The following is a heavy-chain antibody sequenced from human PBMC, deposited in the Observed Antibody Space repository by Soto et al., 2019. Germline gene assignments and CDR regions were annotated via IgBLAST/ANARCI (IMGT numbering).Heavy chain of an antibody. V-gene: IGHV4-59*01. D-gene: IGHD3-10*02. Sequence: QVQLQESGPGLVKPSETLSLTCTVSGGSISSYYWSWIRQPPGKGLEWIGFIFYSGSTSYDPSLSSSVTISLDTSEYQFSLKLNSVTAADTAVYYCASMIGDPVLSFDSWGQGTLVAVSS. J-gene: IGHJ5*01. CDR2: IFYSGST. CDR3: ASMIGDPVLSFDS. CDR1: GGSISSYY.